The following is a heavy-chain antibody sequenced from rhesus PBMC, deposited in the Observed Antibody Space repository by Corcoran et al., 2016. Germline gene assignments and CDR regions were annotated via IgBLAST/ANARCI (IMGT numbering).Heavy chain of an antibody. D-gene: IGHD6-43*01. J-gene: IGHJ4*01. CDR3: AKDSPAAHFDY. CDR1: GFSFSTSV. V-gene: IGHV3S5*01. Sequence: EVQLVESVGHLVRPGGSLRLSCAASGFSFSTSVMGWVRQAPGKGLEWVSYISTSGGLTHYADSVKGRFTISRDNSKNTLSLQMNSLTPEDTAVYYCAKDSPAAHFDYWGQGVLVTVSS. CDR2: ISTSGGLT.